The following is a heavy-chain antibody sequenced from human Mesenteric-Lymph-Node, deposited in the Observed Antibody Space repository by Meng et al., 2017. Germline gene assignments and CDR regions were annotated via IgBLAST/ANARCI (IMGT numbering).Heavy chain of an antibody. CDR2: INHSGNT. CDR3: ARGSRDIVVVVAAATTQNYWYFDL. J-gene: IGHJ2*01. V-gene: IGHV4-34*01. D-gene: IGHD2-15*01. Sequence: AHLRQGGAGLFKPSETRSLTCAVYGVFFSGYYWSWIRQPPGKGLEWIGEINHSGNTDYNPSLKSRVTISVDTSKNQFSLKLSSVTAADTAVYYCARGSRDIVVVVAAATTQNYWYFDLWGRGTLVTVSS. CDR1: GVFFSGYY.